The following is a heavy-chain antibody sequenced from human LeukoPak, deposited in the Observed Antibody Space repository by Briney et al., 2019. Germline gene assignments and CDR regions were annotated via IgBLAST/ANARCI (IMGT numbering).Heavy chain of an antibody. D-gene: IGHD1-26*01. CDR3: AGGLGEGATNRFDY. CDR2: IYYSGST. J-gene: IGHJ4*02. Sequence: SETLSLTCTVSGGSISSSSYYWGWIRQPPGKGLEWIGSIYYSGSTYYNPSLKSRVTISVDTSKNQFSLKLSSVTAADTAEYYCAGGLGEGATNRFDYWGQGTLVTVSS. V-gene: IGHV4-39*01. CDR1: GGSISSSSYY.